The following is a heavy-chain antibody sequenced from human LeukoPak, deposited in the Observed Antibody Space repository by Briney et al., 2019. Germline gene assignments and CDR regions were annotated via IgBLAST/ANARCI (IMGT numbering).Heavy chain of an antibody. CDR1: GFTFGSYW. J-gene: IGHJ4*02. D-gene: IGHD3-22*01. Sequence: PGGSLRLSCAASGFTFGSYWMSWVRQAPGKGLEWVANIKQDGSEKYYVDSVKGRFTISRDNAKNSLYLQMNSLRAEDTAVYYCARDFFSVMEDYYDSSGYYYFDYWGQGTLVTVSS. CDR2: IKQDGSEK. CDR3: ARDFFSVMEDYYDSSGYYYFDY. V-gene: IGHV3-7*01.